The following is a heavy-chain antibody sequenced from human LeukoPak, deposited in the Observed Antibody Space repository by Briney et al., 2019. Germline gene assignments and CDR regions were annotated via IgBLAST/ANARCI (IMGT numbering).Heavy chain of an antibody. V-gene: IGHV1-69*13. D-gene: IGHD5-24*01. CDR2: IIPIFGTA. CDR3: ARDHDGYNPPDY. CDR1: GGTFSSYA. Sequence: SVKVFCKASGGTFSSYAISWVRQAPGQGLEWMGGIIPIFGTANYAQKFQGRVTITADESTSTAYMELSSLRSEDTAVYYCARDHDGYNPPDYWGQGTLVTVSS. J-gene: IGHJ4*02.